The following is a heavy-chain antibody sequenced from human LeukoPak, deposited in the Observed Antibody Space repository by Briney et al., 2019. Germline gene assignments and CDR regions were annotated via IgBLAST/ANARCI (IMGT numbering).Heavy chain of an antibody. Sequence: PGRSLSLSCAAAGFTFSSYGMRWVRQAPGKGRGWVAVISYDGSNNFYADSVKGRFTISRDNSKNTMYLQMNSVRAEDTAVYYCAKGEWIQLWFGDYWGQGTLVTVSS. CDR1: GFTFSSYG. J-gene: IGHJ4*02. D-gene: IGHD5-18*01. V-gene: IGHV3-30*18. CDR3: AKGEWIQLWFGDY. CDR2: ISYDGSNN.